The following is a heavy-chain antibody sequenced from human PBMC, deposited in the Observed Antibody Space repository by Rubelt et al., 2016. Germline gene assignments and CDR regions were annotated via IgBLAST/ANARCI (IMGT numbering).Heavy chain of an antibody. J-gene: IGHJ5*02. CDR3: VRVGVPSWGKIADL. CDR1: GAPLQGFF. CDR2: INHSGST. D-gene: IGHD3-10*01. V-gene: IGHV4-34*01. Sequence: QVHLQQWGAGLLKPSETLSLTCGVQGAPLQGFFWSWIRQPPGKGLEWIGEINHSGSTNFNPSLKIRVVLSVDTSKEQFSLNVTSVTAADTAVYYCVRVGVPSWGKIADLWGHGIMVTVSS.